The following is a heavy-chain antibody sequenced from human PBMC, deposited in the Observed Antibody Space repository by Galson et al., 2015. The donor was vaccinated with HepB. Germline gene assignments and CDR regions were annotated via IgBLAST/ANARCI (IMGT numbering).Heavy chain of an antibody. CDR2: IKSKTDGGTT. J-gene: IGHJ4*02. CDR1: GFTFSNAW. CDR3: TTPPYGDYVGY. D-gene: IGHD4-17*01. V-gene: IGHV3-15*01. Sequence: SLRLSCAASGFTFSNAWMSWVRQAPGKGLEWVGRIKSKTDGGTTDYAAPVKGRFTISRDDSKNTLYLQMNSLKTEDTAVYYCTTPPYGDYVGYWGQGTLVTVSS.